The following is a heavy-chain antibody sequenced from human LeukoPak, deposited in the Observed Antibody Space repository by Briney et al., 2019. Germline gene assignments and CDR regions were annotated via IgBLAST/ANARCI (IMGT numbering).Heavy chain of an antibody. J-gene: IGHJ4*02. CDR3: ARVSGTYFDY. CDR1: GFTFSSYE. D-gene: IGHD1-26*01. Sequence: PGGSQRLSCAASGFTFSSYEMNWVRQAPGKGLEWVSYISSSGRTIYYADSVKGRFTISRDNAKNSLYLQMNSLRAEDTAVYYCARVSGTYFDYWGQGTLVTVSS. CDR2: ISSSGRTI. V-gene: IGHV3-48*03.